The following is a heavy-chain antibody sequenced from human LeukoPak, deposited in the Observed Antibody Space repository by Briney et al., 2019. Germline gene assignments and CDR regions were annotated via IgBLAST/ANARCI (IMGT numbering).Heavy chain of an antibody. CDR2: INHSGST. CDR3: ARRRGYSYGYGRGDYFFDY. CDR1: GGSFSGYY. Sequence: SETPSLTCAVYGGSFSGYYWSWIRQPPGKGLEWIGEINHSGSTNYNPSLKSRVTISVDTSKNQFSLKLSSVTAADTAVYYCARRRGYSYGYGRGDYFFDYWGQGTLVTVSS. J-gene: IGHJ4*02. D-gene: IGHD5-18*01. V-gene: IGHV4-34*01.